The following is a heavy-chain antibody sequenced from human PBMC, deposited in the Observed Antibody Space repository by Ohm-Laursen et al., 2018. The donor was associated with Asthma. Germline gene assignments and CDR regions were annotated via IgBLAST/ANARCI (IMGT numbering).Heavy chain of an antibody. CDR1: GFTFSSYA. V-gene: IGHV3-48*03. Sequence: GSLRLSCTASGFTFSSYALNWVRQAPGKGLDWVSYINGDSKSIHYGDSVRGRFTISRDNAKNSLYLQMNSLRAEDTAFYYCAKSRNTYSGPTYYYGMDVWGQGTSVTVSS. D-gene: IGHD2-15*01. CDR3: AKSRNTYSGPTYYYGMDV. J-gene: IGHJ6*02. CDR2: INGDSKSI.